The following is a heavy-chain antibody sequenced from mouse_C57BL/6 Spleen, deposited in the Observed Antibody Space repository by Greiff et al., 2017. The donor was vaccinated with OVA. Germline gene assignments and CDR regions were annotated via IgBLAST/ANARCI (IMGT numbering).Heavy chain of an antibody. CDR3: TREGDYEGFDY. V-gene: IGHV5-9-1*02. Sequence: EVMLVESGEGLVKPGGSLKLSCAASGFTFSSYAMSWVRQTPEKRLEWVAYISSGGDYIYYADTVKGRFTISRDNARNTLYLQMSSLKSEDTAMYCCTREGDYEGFDYWGQGTTLTVSS. J-gene: IGHJ2*01. CDR1: GFTFSSYA. D-gene: IGHD2-4*01. CDR2: ISSGGDYI.